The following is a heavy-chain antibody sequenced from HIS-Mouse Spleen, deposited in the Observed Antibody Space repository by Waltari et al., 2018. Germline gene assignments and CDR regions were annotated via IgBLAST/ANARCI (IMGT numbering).Heavy chain of an antibody. CDR1: GGSISSSSYY. V-gene: IGHV4-39*07. CDR3: AREIPYSSSWYDWYFDL. D-gene: IGHD6-13*01. Sequence: QLQLQESGPGLVKPSETLSLTCTVSGGSISSSSYYWGWIRKPPGKGLGWIGSIYYSGNTYYHPSIQRRVTISVDTSKNQFSLKLSSVTAADTAVYYCAREIPYSSSWYDWYFDLWGRGTLVTVSS. J-gene: IGHJ2*01. CDR2: IYYSGNT.